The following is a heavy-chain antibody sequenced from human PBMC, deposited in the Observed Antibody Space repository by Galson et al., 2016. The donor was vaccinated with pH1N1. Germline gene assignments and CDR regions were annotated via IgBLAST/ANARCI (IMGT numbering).Heavy chain of an antibody. D-gene: IGHD5-12*01. CDR3: ASSRHGGYVGWFDP. Sequence: SETLSLTCTVSGGSVSSGSYYWSWIRQPPGKGLEWIGYIYYSGSTNYNPSLKSRVTISVDTSKNQLSLKLSSVTAADTAVYYCASSRHGGYVGWFDPWGQGTLVTVSS. CDR1: GGSVSSGSYY. CDR2: IYYSGST. V-gene: IGHV4-61*01. J-gene: IGHJ5*02.